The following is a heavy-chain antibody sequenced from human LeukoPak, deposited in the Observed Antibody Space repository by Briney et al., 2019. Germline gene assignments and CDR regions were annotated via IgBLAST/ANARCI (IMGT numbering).Heavy chain of an antibody. D-gene: IGHD3-16*01. CDR2: ISGSGGST. V-gene: IGHV3-23*01. CDR1: GFTFSSYA. Sequence: GGSLRLSCAASGFTFSSYAMSWVRQAPGKGLEWVSAISGSGGSTYYADSVKGRFTISRDNSKNTLYLQMNSLRAEDTAVYYCAKDGALYYYYYYMDVRGKGTTVTVSS. J-gene: IGHJ6*03. CDR3: AKDGALYYYYYYMDV.